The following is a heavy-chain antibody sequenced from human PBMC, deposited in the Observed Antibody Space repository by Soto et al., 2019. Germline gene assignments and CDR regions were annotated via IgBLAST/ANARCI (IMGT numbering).Heavy chain of an antibody. CDR1: GYTFTSDG. J-gene: IGHJ6*02. D-gene: IGHD2-15*01. V-gene: IGHV1-18*01. Sequence: ASVKGSCKGSGYTFTSDGISWVRQAPGQGLEWMGWISAYNGNTNYAQKLQGRVTMTTDTSTSTAYMELRSLRSDDTAVYYCARDLVVAAIKYYYYGMDVWGQGTTVTVSS. CDR2: ISAYNGNT. CDR3: ARDLVVAAIKYYYYGMDV.